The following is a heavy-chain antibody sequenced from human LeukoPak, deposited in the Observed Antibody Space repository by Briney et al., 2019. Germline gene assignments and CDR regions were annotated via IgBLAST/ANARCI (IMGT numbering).Heavy chain of an antibody. Sequence: KASETLSLTCTVSGGSISSSSYYWGWIRQPPGKGLEWIGTIYYSGSTYYDPSLKSRVTISGDTSKNQFSLKLSSVTAADTAVYYCARHGGGSYLYYFDYWGQGTLVTVSS. CDR3: ARHGGGSYLYYFDY. V-gene: IGHV4-39*01. D-gene: IGHD1-26*01. CDR1: GGSISSSSYY. J-gene: IGHJ4*02. CDR2: IYYSGST.